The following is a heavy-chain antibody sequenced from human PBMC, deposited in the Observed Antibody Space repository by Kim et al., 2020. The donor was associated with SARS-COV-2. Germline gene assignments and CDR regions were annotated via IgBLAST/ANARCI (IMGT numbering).Heavy chain of an antibody. CDR1: GFTFSTYA. CDR3: AKDRRPGPTLTEYFHN. D-gene: IGHD3-10*01. J-gene: IGHJ1*01. CDR2: FSGSGGST. V-gene: IGHV3-23*01. Sequence: GGSLRLSCVASGFTFSTYAMSWVRQAPGKGLEWVSTFSGSGGSTFYADSVKGRFTISRDNSKNMLYLQMNNLRAEDTAVYYCAKDRRPGPTLTEYFHNWGQGTLVTVSS.